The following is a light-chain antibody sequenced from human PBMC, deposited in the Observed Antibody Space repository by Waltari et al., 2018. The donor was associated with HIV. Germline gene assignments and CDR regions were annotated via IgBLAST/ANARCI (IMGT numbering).Light chain of an antibody. Sequence: SSELTPAPAVSVALGQTVRIKCQGDSLRSYYASWYQQKPGQAPVLVIYGKNNRPSGIPDRFSGSSSGNTASLTITGAQAEDEADYYCNSRDSSGNLYVFGTGTKVTVL. CDR1: SLRSYY. J-gene: IGLJ1*01. CDR3: NSRDSSGNLYV. V-gene: IGLV3-19*01. CDR2: GKN.